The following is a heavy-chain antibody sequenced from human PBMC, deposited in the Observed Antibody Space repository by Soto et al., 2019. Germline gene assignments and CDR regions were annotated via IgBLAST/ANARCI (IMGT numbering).Heavy chain of an antibody. J-gene: IGHJ4*02. CDR3: ARSTDCSSTSCVDY. CDR1: GGTFSSYT. V-gene: IGHV1-69*02. D-gene: IGHD2-2*01. Sequence: GASVKVSCKASGGTFSSYTISWVRQAPGQGLEWMGRIIPILGIANYAQKFQGRVTITADKSTSTAYMELSSLRSEDTAVYYCARSTDCSSTSCVDYWGQGTLVTVSS. CDR2: IIPILGIA.